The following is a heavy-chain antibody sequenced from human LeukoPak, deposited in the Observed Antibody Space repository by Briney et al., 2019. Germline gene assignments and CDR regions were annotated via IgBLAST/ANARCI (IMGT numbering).Heavy chain of an antibody. V-gene: IGHV4-61*02. J-gene: IGHJ6*02. D-gene: IGHD2-2*02. CDR2: IYTSGST. CDR1: GGSISSGSYY. Sequence: PSQTLSLTCTVAGGSISSGSYYWSWLRQPAGKGLEWIGRIYTSGSTNYNPSLKSRVTISLDTSKNQFSLKLSSVTASDTAVYYCARGPYIYNYGMDVWGQGTTVTVSS. CDR3: ARGPYIYNYGMDV.